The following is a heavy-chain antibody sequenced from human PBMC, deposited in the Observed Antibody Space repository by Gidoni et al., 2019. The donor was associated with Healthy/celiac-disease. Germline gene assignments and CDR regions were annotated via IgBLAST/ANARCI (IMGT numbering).Heavy chain of an antibody. V-gene: IGHV3-30*04. J-gene: IGHJ4*02. Sequence: QVQLVASGGCVVQPGRSLRLSCAASRFTFSSYAMHGVRQAPGKGLEWVAVISYDGSNKYYADSVKGRFTISRDNSKNTLYLQMNSLRAEDTAVYYCARDQDYDSSGYYSAFDYWGQGTLVTVSS. CDR2: ISYDGSNK. CDR1: RFTFSSYA. D-gene: IGHD3-22*01. CDR3: ARDQDYDSSGYYSAFDY.